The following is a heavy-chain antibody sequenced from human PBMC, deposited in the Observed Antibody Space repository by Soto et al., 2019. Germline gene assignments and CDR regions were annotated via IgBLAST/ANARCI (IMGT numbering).Heavy chain of an antibody. CDR2: IDAGNGNT. Sequence: GASVKVSCKASGYTFTSYAMHWVRQAPGQRLEWMGWIDAGNGNTKYSQKFKGRVTITRDTSASTAYMELSSLRSEDTAGYYCAREMSVGSYYDFWSGYYTGSSDYYYGMDVWGQGTTVTV. CDR3: AREMSVGSYYDFWSGYYTGSSDYYYGMDV. CDR1: GYTFTSYA. V-gene: IGHV1-3*01. D-gene: IGHD3-3*01. J-gene: IGHJ6*02.